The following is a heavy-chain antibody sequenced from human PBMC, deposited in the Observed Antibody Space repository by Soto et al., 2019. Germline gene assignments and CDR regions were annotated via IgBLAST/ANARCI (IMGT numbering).Heavy chain of an antibody. J-gene: IGHJ6*02. CDR3: ARTGGRPGRDHYYYYYGMDV. D-gene: IGHD2-15*01. CDR2: ISSSSIYI. Sequence: GGSLRLSCAASGFTFSSYSMNWVRQAPGKGLEWVSSISSSSIYIYYADSVKGRFTISGYNAKNSLYLQMNSLRAEDTAVYYCARTGGRPGRDHYYYYYGMDVCGQGTTVTVSS. V-gene: IGHV3-21*01. CDR1: GFTFSSYS.